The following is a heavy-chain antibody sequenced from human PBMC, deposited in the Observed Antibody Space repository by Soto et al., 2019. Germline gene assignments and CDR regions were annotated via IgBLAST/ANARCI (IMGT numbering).Heavy chain of an antibody. V-gene: IGHV4-59*01. CDR3: AREGRGYDSSGYFDY. J-gene: IGHJ4*02. CDR1: GGSISSYY. Sequence: SETLSLTCTVSGGSISSYYWSWIRQPPGKGLEWIGYIYYSGSTNYNPSLKSRVTISVDTSKNQFSLKLSSVTAADTAVYYCAREGRGYDSSGYFDYWGQGALVTVSS. CDR2: IYYSGST. D-gene: IGHD3-22*01.